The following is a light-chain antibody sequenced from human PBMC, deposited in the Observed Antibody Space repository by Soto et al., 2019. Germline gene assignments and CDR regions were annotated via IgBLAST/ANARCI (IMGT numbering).Light chain of an antibody. CDR1: SSNIGTNY. CDR2: KNN. CDR3: AAWDDSLSAAV. J-gene: IGLJ7*01. Sequence: QLVLTQPPSASGTPGQRVTISCSGSSSNIGTNYVYWYQQLPGTAPKVLIYKNNQRPSGVPDRFSGSKSGTSASLAISGLRSEDESDYYCAAWDDSLSAAVFGGGTQLTVL. V-gene: IGLV1-47*01.